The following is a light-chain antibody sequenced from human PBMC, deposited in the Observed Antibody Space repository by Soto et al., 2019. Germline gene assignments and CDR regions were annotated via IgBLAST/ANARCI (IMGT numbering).Light chain of an antibody. J-gene: IGKJ1*01. CDR2: GAS. Sequence: VLTQSPGTLSLSPGERATLSCRASPSVSSTYLAWYQQKPGQAPRLLIYGASSRATGIPDRFSGSGSGTDFTLTISRREPEEFAVYYCQQFGSSPRTFGQGTKVEI. CDR1: PSVSSTY. V-gene: IGKV3-20*01. CDR3: QQFGSSPRT.